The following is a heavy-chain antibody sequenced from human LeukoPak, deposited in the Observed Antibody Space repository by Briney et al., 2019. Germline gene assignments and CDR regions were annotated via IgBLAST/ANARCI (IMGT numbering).Heavy chain of an antibody. CDR1: GGPISSYY. CDR3: AREDTMVRGVAHFDY. CDR2: IYYSGST. D-gene: IGHD3-10*01. V-gene: IGHV4-59*01. J-gene: IGHJ4*02. Sequence: TSETLSLTCTVSGGPISSYYWSWIRQPPGKGLEWIGYIYYSGSTNYNLSLKSRVTISVDTSKNQSSLKLSSVTAADTAVYYCAREDTMVRGVAHFDYWGQGTLVTVSS.